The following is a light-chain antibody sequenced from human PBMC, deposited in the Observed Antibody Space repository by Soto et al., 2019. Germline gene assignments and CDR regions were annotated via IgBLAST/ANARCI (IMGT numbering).Light chain of an antibody. CDR1: QSVSSN. CDR3: QQYNNWPPP. CDR2: GAS. V-gene: IGKV3-15*01. Sequence: EIVMTQSPATLSVSPGERATLSCRASQSVSSNLAWYQQKPGQAPRLLIYGASTRATGIPARFSGSGSGTEFAFTISSLQFEDLAVYYCQQYNNWPPPFGQGTKLEIK. J-gene: IGKJ2*01.